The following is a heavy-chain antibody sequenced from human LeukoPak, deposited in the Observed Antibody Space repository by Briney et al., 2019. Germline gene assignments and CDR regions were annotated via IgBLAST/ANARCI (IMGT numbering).Heavy chain of an antibody. J-gene: IGHJ5*02. V-gene: IGHV3-9*01. D-gene: IGHD3-10*01. CDR2: ISWNSGNI. Sequence: PGGSLRLSCAASGFTFDDYAMHWVRQAPGKGLEWVSGISWNSGNIGYADSVKGRFTISRDNAKNSLFLQMNSLRAEDTAVYYCARDLERITLVRGVIPNWFDPWGQGTLVTVSS. CDR1: GFTFDDYA. CDR3: ARDLERITLVRGVIPNWFDP.